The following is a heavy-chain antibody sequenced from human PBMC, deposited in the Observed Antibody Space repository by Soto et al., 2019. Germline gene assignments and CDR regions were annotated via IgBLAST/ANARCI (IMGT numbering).Heavy chain of an antibody. CDR2: INPSGGST. V-gene: IGHV1-46*01. D-gene: IGHD1-26*01. J-gene: IGHJ5*02. Sequence: ASVKVSCKASGYTFTSYDMPWVRQAPGQGLEWMGIINPSGGSTSYAQKFQGRVTMTRETSTSTVYMELSSLRSEDTAVYYCARGSGSYTHWSGPWGQGTLVTGSS. CDR1: GYTFTSYD. CDR3: ARGSGSYTHWSGP.